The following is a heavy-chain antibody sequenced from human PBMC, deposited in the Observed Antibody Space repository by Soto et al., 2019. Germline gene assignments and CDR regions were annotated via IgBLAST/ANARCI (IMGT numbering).Heavy chain of an antibody. D-gene: IGHD1-26*01. V-gene: IGHV1-46*01. Sequence: ASVKVSCKASGYTFTSYYIHCVRQAPGQGLEWMGIINPSGGSTSYAQKFQGRVTMTRDTSTSTVYMELSSLRSEDTAVYYCARDRLDRGRAEYYFDYWGQGTLVNV. CDR2: INPSGGST. CDR3: ARDRLDRGRAEYYFDY. J-gene: IGHJ4*02. CDR1: GYTFTSYY.